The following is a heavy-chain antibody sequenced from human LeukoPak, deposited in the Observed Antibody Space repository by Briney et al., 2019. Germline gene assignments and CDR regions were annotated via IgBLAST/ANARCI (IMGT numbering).Heavy chain of an antibody. Sequence: SETLSLTCTVSGGSISSYYWSWIRQPPGKGLEWIGSIYYSGSTYYNPSLKSRVTISVDTSKNQFSLKLSSVTAADTAVYYCARMAAAGPLGYWGQGTLVTVSS. CDR2: IYYSGST. CDR3: ARMAAAGPLGY. J-gene: IGHJ4*02. D-gene: IGHD6-13*01. CDR1: GGSISSYY. V-gene: IGHV4-59*12.